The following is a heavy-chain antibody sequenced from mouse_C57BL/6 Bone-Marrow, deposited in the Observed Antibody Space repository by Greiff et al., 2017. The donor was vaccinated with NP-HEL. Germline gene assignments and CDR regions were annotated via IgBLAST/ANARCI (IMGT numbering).Heavy chain of an antibody. V-gene: IGHV1-26*01. Sequence: VQLQQSGPELVKPGASVKISCKASGYTFTDYYMNWVKQSPGQSLEWIGDINPNNGGTSYNQKFKGKATLTVDKSSSTAYMVLRSLTSEDSAVYYCARHYGNYEDYWGQGTTLTVSS. CDR1: GYTFTDYY. D-gene: IGHD2-1*01. J-gene: IGHJ2*01. CDR2: INPNNGGT. CDR3: ARHYGNYEDY.